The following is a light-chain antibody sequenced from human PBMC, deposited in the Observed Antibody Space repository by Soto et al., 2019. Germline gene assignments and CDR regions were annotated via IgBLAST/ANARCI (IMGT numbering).Light chain of an antibody. V-gene: IGLV2-14*01. CDR3: SSYTSRSTVV. J-gene: IGLJ2*01. Sequence: QSALTQPASVSGSPGQSITISCTGTSSDVGGYKYVSWYQQHPGKVPKLMIYEVSNRPSGVSNRFSGSKSGDTASLTISGLQPEDEADYYCSSYTSRSTVVFGGGTKVTVL. CDR2: EVS. CDR1: SSDVGGYKY.